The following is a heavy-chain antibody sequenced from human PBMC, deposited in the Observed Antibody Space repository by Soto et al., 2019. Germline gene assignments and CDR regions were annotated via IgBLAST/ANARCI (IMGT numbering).Heavy chain of an antibody. Sequence: PSETLSLTCTVSGGSVSSGSYYWGWLRQPPGKGLEWIGYSYDSGNTNYNPSLKSRVTISVDTSKNQFSLKLSSVTAADTAVYYCARDLDYGDSFEAFDIWGQGTMVTVSS. CDR2: SYDSGNT. CDR1: GGSVSSGSYY. D-gene: IGHD4-17*01. CDR3: ARDLDYGDSFEAFDI. J-gene: IGHJ3*02. V-gene: IGHV4-61*01.